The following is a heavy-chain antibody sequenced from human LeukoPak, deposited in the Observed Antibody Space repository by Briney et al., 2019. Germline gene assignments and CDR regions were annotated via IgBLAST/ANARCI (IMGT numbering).Heavy chain of an antibody. CDR3: ARLYYYGSGMFSAFDI. V-gene: IGHV4-38-2*02. CDR2: IYQSGNT. Sequence: KPSETLSLTCTVSGYSINSGFYWGWIRQPPGKGLEWIGSIYQSGNTYYNPSLKSRVIISVDTSKNQFSLQLSSVTAADTAVYYCARLYYYGSGMFSAFDIWGQGTVVTVSS. J-gene: IGHJ3*02. CDR1: GYSINSGFY. D-gene: IGHD3-10*01.